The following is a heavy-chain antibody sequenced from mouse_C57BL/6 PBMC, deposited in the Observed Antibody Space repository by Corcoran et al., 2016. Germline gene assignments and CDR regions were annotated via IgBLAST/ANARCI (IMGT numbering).Heavy chain of an antibody. CDR2: IYPRDGST. D-gene: IGHD2-5*01. J-gene: IGHJ3*01. Sequence: QVQLQQSGPELVKPGASVKLSCKASGYTFTSYDINWVKQRPGQGLEWIGWIYPRDGSTKYNEKFKGKATLTVDTSSSTAYLELHSLTSEDSAVYFCARRWYSNTQVSWFAYLGQGTLVTVSA. CDR3: ARRWYSNTQVSWFAY. V-gene: IGHV1-85*01. CDR1: GYTFTSYD.